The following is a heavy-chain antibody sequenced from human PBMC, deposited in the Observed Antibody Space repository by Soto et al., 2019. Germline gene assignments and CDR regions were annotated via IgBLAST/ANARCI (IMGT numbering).Heavy chain of an antibody. CDR1: GFTFSNAW. CDR2: VKSKNDGGTT. CDR3: TTASYTTRTIVSFDY. J-gene: IGHJ4*01. D-gene: IGHD1-26*01. V-gene: IGHV3-15*07. Sequence: GGSLRLSCAASGFTFSNAWINWVRQAPGKGLEWVGRVKSKNDGGTTDFAAPVKGRFAISRDYSKNMVNLDQNCLQPEDTAIYYCTTASYTTRTIVSFDYWGNAPLVAVSS.